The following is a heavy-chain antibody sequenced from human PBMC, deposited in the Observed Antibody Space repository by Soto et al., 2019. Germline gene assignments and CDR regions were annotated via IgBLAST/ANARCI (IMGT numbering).Heavy chain of an antibody. D-gene: IGHD3-16*01. J-gene: IGHJ4*02. CDR1: GFTFSGYG. CDR3: AKKKEIATFMNTVDH. CDR2: ISSDGRSN. V-gene: IGHV3-33*03. Sequence: SGGSLRLSCAASGFTFSGYGMHWVRQAPGEGLEWVAVISSDGRSNFYGDSVKGRFTISRDNSRNTLYLQMNSLRSEDTAVYYCAKKKEIATFMNTVDHWGQGTLVTVSS.